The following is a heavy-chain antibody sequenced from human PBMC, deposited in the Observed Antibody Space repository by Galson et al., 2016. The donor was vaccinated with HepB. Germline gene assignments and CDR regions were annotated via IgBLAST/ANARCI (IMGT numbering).Heavy chain of an antibody. V-gene: IGHV3-30*03. CDR2: ISDDGTSK. Sequence: SLRLSCAASGFSFRNYGMHWVRQAPGKGLDWVSAISDDGTSKYYADSMKGRFTISRDNSKNTLSLQMNSLRAEDTAVYYCVAGKEYFQHWGQGTLVTVSS. D-gene: IGHD6-19*01. CDR3: VAGKEYFQH. J-gene: IGHJ1*01. CDR1: GFSFRNYG.